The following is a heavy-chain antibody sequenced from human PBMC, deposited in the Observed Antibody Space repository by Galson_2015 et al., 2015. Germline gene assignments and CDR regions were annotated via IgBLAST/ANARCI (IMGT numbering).Heavy chain of an antibody. CDR2: INPSGGST. CDR1: GYTFTSYY. J-gene: IGHJ6*03. V-gene: IGHV1-46*01. D-gene: IGHD5-18*01. CDR3: ARNQPPWIQQSYYYYMDV. Sequence: SVKVSCKAPGYTFTSYYMHWVRQAPGQGLEWMGIINPSGGSTSYAQKFQGIVTMTRDTSTSTVYMELSSLRSEDTAVYYCARNQPPWIQQSYYYYMDVWGKGTTVTVSS.